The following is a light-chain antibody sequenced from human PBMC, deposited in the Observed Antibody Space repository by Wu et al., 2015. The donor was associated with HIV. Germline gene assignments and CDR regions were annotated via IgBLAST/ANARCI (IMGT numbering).Light chain of an antibody. CDR2: NAS. V-gene: IGKV3-20*01. J-gene: IGKJ3*01. CDR1: QSVHRSN. Sequence: VLTQSPATLSLSPGERATLSCRASQSVHRSNLAWYQQKPGQAPRLLIYNASNRATGIPERFSGSGSGTDFTLTISRLEPEDFAVYYCQQYGSSPVTFGPGTKVDI. CDR3: QQYGSSPVT.